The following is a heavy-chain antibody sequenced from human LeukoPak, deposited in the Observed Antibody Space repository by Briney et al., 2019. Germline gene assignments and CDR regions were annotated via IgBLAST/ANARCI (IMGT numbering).Heavy chain of an antibody. CDR1: GFTFSSYL. J-gene: IGHJ4*02. CDR3: ARDGSGTAAAGLVRSDY. V-gene: IGHV3-7*04. Sequence: PGGSLRLSCAASGFTFSSYLMSWVRQAPGKGLEWVANIKQDGSEKYYVDFVKGRFTISRDNDKNSLYLQMNSLRAEDTAVYYCARDGSGTAAAGLVRSDYWGQGTLVTVSS. CDR2: IKQDGSEK. D-gene: IGHD6-13*01.